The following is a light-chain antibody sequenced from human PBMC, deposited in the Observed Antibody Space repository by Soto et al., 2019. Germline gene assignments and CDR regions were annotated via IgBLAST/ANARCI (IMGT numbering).Light chain of an antibody. J-gene: IGKJ1*01. V-gene: IGKV3-15*01. Sequence: EIVMTQSPATLSVSPGERATLSCRASQSVSINLAWYQQKPGQAPRLLIYGASTRATGIPARFSGSGSGTEFTLTISSLQSEDFAGYYCQQYNNWPPWAVGQGTKVDIK. CDR3: QQYNNWPPWA. CDR2: GAS. CDR1: QSVSIN.